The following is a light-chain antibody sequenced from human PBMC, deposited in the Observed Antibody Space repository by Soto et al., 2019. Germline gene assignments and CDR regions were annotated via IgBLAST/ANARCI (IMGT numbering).Light chain of an antibody. CDR2: EVS. V-gene: IGLV2-14*01. J-gene: IGLJ3*02. CDR3: SSYTSSSTPNWV. Sequence: QSALTQPASVSGSPGQSITSSCTGTSSDVGGYNYVSWYQQHPGKAPKLMIYEVSNRPSGVSNRFSGSKSGNTASLTISGLQAEDEADYYCSSYTSSSTPNWVFGGGTKLTVL. CDR1: SSDVGGYNY.